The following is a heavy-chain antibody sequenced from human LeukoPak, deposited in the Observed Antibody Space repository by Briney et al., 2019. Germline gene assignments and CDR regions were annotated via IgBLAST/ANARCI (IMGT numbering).Heavy chain of an antibody. CDR2: ISSSSSYI. Sequence: GTLSLTCAVSGGSISSNNWWSWVRQPPGKGLEWVSSISSSSSYIYYADSVKGRFTISRDNAKNSLYLQMNSLRAEDTAVYYCARVYREEVVPAATDAFDIWGQGTMVTVSS. CDR3: ARVYREEVVPAATDAFDI. D-gene: IGHD2-2*01. V-gene: IGHV3-21*01. CDR1: GGSISSNNW. J-gene: IGHJ3*02.